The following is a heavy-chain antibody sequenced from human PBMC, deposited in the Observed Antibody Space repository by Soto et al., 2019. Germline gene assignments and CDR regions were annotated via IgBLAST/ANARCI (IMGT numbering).Heavy chain of an antibody. CDR3: ARRYGSAFDI. D-gene: IGHD3-10*01. CDR1: GSSISSYY. V-gene: IGHV4-59*01. CDR2: IYYSGST. Sequence: QVQLQESGPGPVKPSETLSLNCTASGSSISSYYWILIRQPPGKGLECIGYIYYSGSTNYNPSLKIRVTISVDTSKNQFSLKLSSGTAADTAVYYCARRYGSAFDIWDQGTMVTFSS. J-gene: IGHJ3*02.